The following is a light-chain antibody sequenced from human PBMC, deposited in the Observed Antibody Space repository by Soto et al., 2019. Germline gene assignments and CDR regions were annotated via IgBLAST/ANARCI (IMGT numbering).Light chain of an antibody. J-gene: IGLJ1*01. CDR1: SSDVGGYIY. V-gene: IGLV2-14*01. CDR3: SSYTISGSYV. CDR2: DVT. Sequence: QSVLTQPASVSGSPGQSITISCTGTSSDVGGYIYVSWYQQHPGKAPKLMIYDVTNRPSGVSYRFSGSKSGNTASLTISGLHGEEEADYYCSSYTISGSYVFATGTKVTVL.